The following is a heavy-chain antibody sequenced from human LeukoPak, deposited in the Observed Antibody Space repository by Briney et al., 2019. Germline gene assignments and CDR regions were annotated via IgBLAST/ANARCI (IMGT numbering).Heavy chain of an antibody. D-gene: IGHD2-2*01. CDR2: IGGSGGST. Sequence: GGSLRLPCRTSGFTFSSYAMSWVRQAPGKGLEWVSAIGGSGGSTYSADSVKGRFTISRDNSKNILYLQMNSLRAEDTAIYYCAKTNLIVVPSTIRRGGFFDYWGQGTLVTVSS. CDR3: AKTNLIVVPSTIRRGGFFDY. CDR1: GFTFSSYA. J-gene: IGHJ4*02. V-gene: IGHV3-23*01.